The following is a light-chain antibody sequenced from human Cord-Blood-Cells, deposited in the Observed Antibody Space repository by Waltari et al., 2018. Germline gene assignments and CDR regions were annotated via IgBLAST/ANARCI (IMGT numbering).Light chain of an antibody. CDR1: QSVSSSY. Sequence: IAFTRPPGALSFLPGERATLSCRASQSVSSSYLAWYQQKPGQAPRLLIYGASSRATGIPDRFSGSGSGTDFTLTISRLEPEDFAVYYCQQYGSSPNTFGQGTKLEIK. J-gene: IGKJ2*01. V-gene: IGKV3-20*01. CDR3: QQYGSSPNT. CDR2: GAS.